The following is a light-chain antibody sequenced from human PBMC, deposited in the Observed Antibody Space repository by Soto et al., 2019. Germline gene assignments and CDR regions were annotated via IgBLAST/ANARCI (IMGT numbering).Light chain of an antibody. V-gene: IGLV2-8*01. J-gene: IGLJ1*01. Sequence: SALPQPPSSSGSPGQSVTIPCTGTSSDVGGYNYVSWYQQHPGKAPKLMIYEVSKRPSGVPDRFSGSKSGNTASLTVSGLQAEDEADYYCSSYAGSNNYVFGTGTKVTVL. CDR1: SSDVGGYNY. CDR2: EVS. CDR3: SSYAGSNNYV.